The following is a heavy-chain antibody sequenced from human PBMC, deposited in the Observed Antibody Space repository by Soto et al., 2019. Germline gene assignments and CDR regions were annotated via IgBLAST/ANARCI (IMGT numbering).Heavy chain of an antibody. J-gene: IGHJ4*02. Sequence: QITLKESGPTLVKPTQTLRLTCTFSGFSLSTSGVGVGWIRQPPGKALEGLALIYWDDDKRYRPSLKSRLTITKDTSKNQVVLTLTKLDTVDTATYYCARGGWTTYYSPFFDYWGQGTLVTVSS. V-gene: IGHV2-5*02. CDR1: GFSLSTSGVG. CDR2: IYWDDDK. D-gene: IGHD3-10*01. CDR3: ARGGWTTYYSPFFDY.